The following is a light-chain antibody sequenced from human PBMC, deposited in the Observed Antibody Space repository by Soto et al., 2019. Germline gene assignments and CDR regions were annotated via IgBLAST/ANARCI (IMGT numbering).Light chain of an antibody. CDR3: QQYSIYPWT. Sequence: DIQMTQSPSTLSSSVGDRVTISCRASQSVSTWLAWYQQQPGKAPNVLIFDASSLESGLPSRFSGSGSATDFTLTISSLQHDDFATYYCQQYSIYPWTFGQGTKVDIK. CDR2: DAS. J-gene: IGKJ1*01. V-gene: IGKV1-5*01. CDR1: QSVSTW.